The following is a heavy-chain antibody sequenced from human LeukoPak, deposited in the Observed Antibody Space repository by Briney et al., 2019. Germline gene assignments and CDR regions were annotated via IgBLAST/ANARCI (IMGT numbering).Heavy chain of an antibody. J-gene: IGHJ5*02. D-gene: IGHD2-2*01. V-gene: IGHV1-46*01. CDR3: ARVPAAIMGAYNWFDP. CDR2: INPSGGST. Sequence: EASVNVSCKASGYTFTSYYMHWVRQAPGQGLEWMGIINPSGGSTSYAQKFQGRVTMTRDTSTSTVYMELSSLRSEDTAVYYCARVPAAIMGAYNWFDPWGQGTLVTVSS. CDR1: GYTFTSYY.